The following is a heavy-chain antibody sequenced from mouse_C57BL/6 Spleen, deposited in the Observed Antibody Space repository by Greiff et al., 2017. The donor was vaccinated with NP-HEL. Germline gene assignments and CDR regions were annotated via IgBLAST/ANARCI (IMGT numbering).Heavy chain of an antibody. CDR2: INPNNGGT. Sequence: EVQLQQSGPELVKPGASVKMSCKASGYTFTDYNMHWVKQSHGKSLEWIGYINPNNGGTSYNQKFKGKATLTVNKSSSTAYMELRSLTSEDSAVYYCARRLWLRDYFDYWGQGTTLTVSS. CDR1: GYTFTDYN. V-gene: IGHV1-22*01. D-gene: IGHD2-2*01. CDR3: ARRLWLRDYFDY. J-gene: IGHJ2*01.